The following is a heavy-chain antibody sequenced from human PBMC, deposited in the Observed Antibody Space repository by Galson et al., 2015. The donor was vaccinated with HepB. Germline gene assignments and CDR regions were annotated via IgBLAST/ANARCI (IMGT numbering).Heavy chain of an antibody. D-gene: IGHD3-3*01. CDR3: AGDGQNFWSDYRSSYSYMDV. CDR2: ISHDENYR. J-gene: IGHJ6*03. V-gene: IGHV3-30-3*01. CDR1: GFTFHFYA. Sequence: SLRLSCAASGFTFHFYAMHWVRQAPGKGLEWVAGISHDENYRYYRDSVKDRFTISRDNSKNTLYLQMNSLRTEDTAVFYCAGDGQNFWSDYRSSYSYMDVWGKGTTVTVSS.